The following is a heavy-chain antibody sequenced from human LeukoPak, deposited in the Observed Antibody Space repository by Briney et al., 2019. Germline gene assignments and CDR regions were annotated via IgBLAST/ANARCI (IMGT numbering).Heavy chain of an antibody. CDR1: GFTFSSYA. Sequence: PGGSLRLSCAASGFTFSSYAMSWVRQAPGKGLEWVSAISGSGGGTYYADSVKGRFTISRDNSKNTLYLQMNSLRAEDTAVYYCAKGGTSNYYYYYYMDVWGKGTTVTVSS. J-gene: IGHJ6*03. CDR3: AKGGTSNYYYYYYMDV. V-gene: IGHV3-23*01. CDR2: ISGSGGGT. D-gene: IGHD1-14*01.